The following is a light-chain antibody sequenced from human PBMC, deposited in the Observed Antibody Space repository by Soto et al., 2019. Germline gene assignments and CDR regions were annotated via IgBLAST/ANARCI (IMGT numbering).Light chain of an antibody. V-gene: IGLV4-69*01. CDR2: LSSDGSH. Sequence: QSVLTQSPSASASLGASVKLTCTLSSGHSSYAIAWHQQQPEKSPRYLMKLSSDGSHSKGDGIPDRFSGSSSGAERYLTISSLQSEDEADYYCQIWGTGTYVVFGGGTKLTVL. CDR3: QIWGTGTYVV. CDR1: SGHSSYA. J-gene: IGLJ2*01.